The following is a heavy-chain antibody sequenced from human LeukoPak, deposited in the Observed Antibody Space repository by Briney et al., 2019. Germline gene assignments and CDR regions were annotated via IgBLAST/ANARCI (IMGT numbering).Heavy chain of an antibody. CDR3: ARVAKERVGGVYYFDY. V-gene: IGHV3-7*01. CDR2: IKQNGGEK. D-gene: IGHD1-1*01. Sequence: GGSLRLSCAASGFTFSNYWMSWVRQAPGKGLEWVANIKQNGGEKYYVDSVKGRFTISRDNAKNSLYLQMNSLRAGDTAVYYCARVAKERVGGVYYFDYWGQGTLVTVSS. J-gene: IGHJ4*02. CDR1: GFTFSNYW.